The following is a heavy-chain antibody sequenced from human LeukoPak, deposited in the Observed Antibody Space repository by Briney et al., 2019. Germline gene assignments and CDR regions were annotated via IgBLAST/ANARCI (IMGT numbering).Heavy chain of an antibody. V-gene: IGHV4-31*02. CDR1: GGSISSGDYY. D-gene: IGHD4-23*01. CDR2: IHNSRGT. Sequence: PSQTLSLTCTVSGGSISSGDYYWSWIRQHPGKGLEWIGSIHNSRGTSYNPSLESRLTISVDTSENQFFLKMSSVTAADTAMYYCGKVGGNSNSWGQGILVTVSS. CDR3: GKVGGNSNS. J-gene: IGHJ4*02.